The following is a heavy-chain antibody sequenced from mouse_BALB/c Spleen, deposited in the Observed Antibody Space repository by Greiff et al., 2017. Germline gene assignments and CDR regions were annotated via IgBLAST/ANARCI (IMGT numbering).Heavy chain of an antibody. CDR3: AREGDDYYDDMDY. CDR1: GYSITRDYA. J-gene: IGHJ4*01. CDR2: ISYSGST. Sequence: EVQLQESGPGLVKPSQSLSLTCTVTGYSITRDYAWHWIRQFPGNKLEWMGYISYSGSTSYNPSLKSRISVTRDTSKNQFFLQLNSVTTEDTATYYCAREGDDYYDDMDYWGQGTSVTVSS. D-gene: IGHD2-4*01. V-gene: IGHV3-2*02.